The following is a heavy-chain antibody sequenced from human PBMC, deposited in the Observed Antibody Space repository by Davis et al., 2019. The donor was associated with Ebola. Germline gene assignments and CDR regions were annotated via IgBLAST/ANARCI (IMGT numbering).Heavy chain of an antibody. Sequence: GSLRLSCTVSGGSISSSSYYWGWIRQPPGKGLEWIGSIYYSGSTYYNPSLKSRVTISVDTSKNQFSLKLSSVTAADTAVYYCARVYFWSGYYTLNWFDPWGQGTLVTVSS. D-gene: IGHD3-3*01. V-gene: IGHV4-39*07. CDR3: ARVYFWSGYYTLNWFDP. CDR2: IYYSGST. CDR1: GGSISSSSYY. J-gene: IGHJ5*02.